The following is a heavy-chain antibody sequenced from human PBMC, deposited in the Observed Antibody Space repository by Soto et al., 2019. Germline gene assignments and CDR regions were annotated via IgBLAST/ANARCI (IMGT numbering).Heavy chain of an antibody. CDR2: INAGNGNT. CDR3: ARVSGIAAAEV. D-gene: IGHD6-25*01. V-gene: IGHV1-3*01. CDR1: GYTFTSYA. Sequence: QVQLGQSGAEVKKPGASVKVSCKASGYTFTSYAMHWVRQAPGQRLEWMGWINAGNGNTKYSQKFQGRVTITRDTSASTAYMELTSLRSEDTAVYYCARVSGIAAAEVWGQGTLVTVSS. J-gene: IGHJ4*02.